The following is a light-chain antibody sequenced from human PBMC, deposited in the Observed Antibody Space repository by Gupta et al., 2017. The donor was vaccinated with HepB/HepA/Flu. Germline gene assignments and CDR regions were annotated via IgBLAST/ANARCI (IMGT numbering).Light chain of an antibody. Sequence: SYELTQPPSVSVSPGPTARITCSGDALPKQYAYWYQQKPGQAPVLVIYKGNERPSGIPERFSGSSSGTTVTLTISGVQAEDEADYYCQSADSSGTSVVFGGGTKLTVL. CDR3: QSADSSGTSVV. J-gene: IGLJ2*01. V-gene: IGLV3-25*03. CDR2: KGN. CDR1: ALPKQY.